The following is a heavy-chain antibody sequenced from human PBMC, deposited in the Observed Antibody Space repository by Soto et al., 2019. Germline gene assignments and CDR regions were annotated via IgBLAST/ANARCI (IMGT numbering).Heavy chain of an antibody. CDR2: IYYSGST. J-gene: IGHJ4*02. V-gene: IGHV4-30-4*01. CDR1: GGSISSGDYY. D-gene: IGHD3-22*01. CDR3: ARCRAVYYYDSSGYSHGPYFDY. Sequence: PSETLSLTCTVSGGSISSGDYYWSWIRQPPGKGLEWIGYIYYSGSTYYNPSLKSRVTISVDTSKNQFSLKLSSVTAADTAVYYCARCRAVYYYDSSGYSHGPYFDYWGQGTLVIVSS.